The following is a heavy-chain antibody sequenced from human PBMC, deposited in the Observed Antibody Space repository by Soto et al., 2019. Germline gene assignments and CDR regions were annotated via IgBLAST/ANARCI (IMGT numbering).Heavy chain of an antibody. D-gene: IGHD3-22*01. CDR1: GYSFTSYW. CDR2: IYPGDSDT. CDR3: ARLYYYDSRARYYFQH. Sequence: GESLKISCKGSGYSFTSYWIGWVRQMPGKGLEWMGIIYPGDSDTRYSPSFQDQVTISADKSISTAYLQWSSLKASDTAMYYCARLYYYDSRARYYFQHWGQGTLVTVSS. V-gene: IGHV5-51*01. J-gene: IGHJ1*01.